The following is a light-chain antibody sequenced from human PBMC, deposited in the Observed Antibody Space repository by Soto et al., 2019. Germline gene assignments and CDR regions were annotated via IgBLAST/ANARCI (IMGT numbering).Light chain of an antibody. CDR2: DAS. Sequence: EIVLTQSPGTLSLSPGERATLSCRASQSVSYYLAWYQQKPGQAPRLLIYDASSRATGVPDRFSGSGSGTDFTLTISRLEPEDFALYYCQQYGSSAPITFGQGTRLEIK. CDR1: QSVSYY. J-gene: IGKJ5*01. V-gene: IGKV3-20*01. CDR3: QQYGSSAPIT.